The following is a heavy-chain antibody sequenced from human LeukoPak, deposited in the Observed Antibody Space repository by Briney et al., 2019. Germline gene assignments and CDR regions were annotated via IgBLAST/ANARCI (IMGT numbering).Heavy chain of an antibody. V-gene: IGHV3-7*01. CDR1: GFTFSSYW. Sequence: GGSLRLSCEASGFTFSSYWMSWVRQAPGKGLEWVANIKQDGSEKYYVDSVKGRFTISRDNAKNSLYLQMNSLRAEDTAVYYCASQLGASSFDYWGQGTLVTVSS. D-gene: IGHD1-26*01. J-gene: IGHJ4*02. CDR3: ASQLGASSFDY. CDR2: IKQDGSEK.